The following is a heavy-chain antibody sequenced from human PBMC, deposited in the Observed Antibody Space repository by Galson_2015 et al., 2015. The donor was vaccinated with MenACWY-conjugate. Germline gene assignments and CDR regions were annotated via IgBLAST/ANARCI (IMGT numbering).Heavy chain of an antibody. CDR1: GFTFSNYW. CDR2: IKQDGSEK. CDR3: ARKMKAVAGASYYYYAMDV. Sequence: SLRLSCAGSGFTFSNYWMSWVRQAPGKGLEWVANIKQDGSEKYYVDSVKGRFTISRDNAKISLYLQMNSLRAEDTAVYYCARKMKAVAGASYYYYAMDVCGQGTTVTVSS. J-gene: IGHJ6*02. D-gene: IGHD6-19*01. V-gene: IGHV3-7*03.